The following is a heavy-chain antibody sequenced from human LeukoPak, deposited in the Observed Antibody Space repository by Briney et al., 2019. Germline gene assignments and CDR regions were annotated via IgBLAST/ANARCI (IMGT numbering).Heavy chain of an antibody. V-gene: IGHV4-59*01. CDR2: IYYSGST. Sequence: SETLSLTCAVYGGSFSGYYWSWIRQPPGKGLEWIGYIYYSGSTNYNPSLKSRVTISVDTSKNQFSLKLSSVTAADTAVYYCARVSSGWYYSPVEDYYYYMDVWGKGTTVTISS. D-gene: IGHD6-19*01. J-gene: IGHJ6*03. CDR1: GGSFSGYY. CDR3: ARVSSGWYYSPVEDYYYYMDV.